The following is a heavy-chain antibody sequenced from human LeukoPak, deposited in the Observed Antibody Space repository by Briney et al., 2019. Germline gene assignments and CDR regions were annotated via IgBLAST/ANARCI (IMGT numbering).Heavy chain of an antibody. Sequence: GGSLRLSCAASGFTFSSYSMNWVRQAPGKGLEWVSSISSSSSYIYYADSVKGRFTISRDNAKNSLYLQMNSLRAEDTAVYYCARDLINVLLWFGELSYCYGMDVWGQGTTVTVSS. J-gene: IGHJ6*02. D-gene: IGHD3-10*01. CDR1: GFTFSSYS. CDR3: ARDLINVLLWFGELSYCYGMDV. V-gene: IGHV3-21*01. CDR2: ISSSSSYI.